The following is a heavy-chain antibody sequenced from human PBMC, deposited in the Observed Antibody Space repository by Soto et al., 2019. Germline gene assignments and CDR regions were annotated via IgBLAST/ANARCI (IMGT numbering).Heavy chain of an antibody. CDR3: ARTRGYSYGAGDY. V-gene: IGHV4-59*08. J-gene: IGHJ4*02. CDR1: GGSISSYY. Sequence: SETLSLTCTVSGGSISSYYWSWIRQPPGKGLEWIGYIYYSGSTNYNPSLKSRVTISVDTSKNQFSLKLSSVTAADTAVYYCARTRGYSYGAGDYWGQGTLVT. D-gene: IGHD5-18*01. CDR2: IYYSGST.